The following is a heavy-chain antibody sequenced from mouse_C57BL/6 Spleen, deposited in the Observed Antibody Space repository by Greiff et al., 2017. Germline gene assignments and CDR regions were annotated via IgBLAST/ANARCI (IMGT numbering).Heavy chain of an antibody. D-gene: IGHD1-1*01. V-gene: IGHV3-6*01. CDR3: ARGDYYGSSYNY. Sequence: DVHLVESGPGLVKPSQSLSLTCSVTGYSITSGYYWNWIRQFPGNKLEWMGYISYDGSNNYNPSLKNRISITRDTSKNQFFLKLNSVTTEDTATYYCARGDYYGSSYNYWGQGTTLTVSS. CDR1: GYSITSGYY. J-gene: IGHJ2*01. CDR2: ISYDGSN.